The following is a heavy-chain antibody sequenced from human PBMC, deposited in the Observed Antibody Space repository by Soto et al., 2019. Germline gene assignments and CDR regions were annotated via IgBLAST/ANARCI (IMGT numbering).Heavy chain of an antibody. V-gene: IGHV5-51*01. CDR1: GYSFTNYW. Sequence: EVQLVQSGAEVKKPGESLTISCKGSGYSFTNYWIGWVRQMPGKGLEWMGIINPGDSDTRYSPSFQGQVTISADKSINTAYLHWSSLKASDTAMYFCARSFTAGTADDYWGQGTLVTVSS. J-gene: IGHJ4*02. CDR3: ARSFTAGTADDY. D-gene: IGHD6-19*01. CDR2: INPGDSDT.